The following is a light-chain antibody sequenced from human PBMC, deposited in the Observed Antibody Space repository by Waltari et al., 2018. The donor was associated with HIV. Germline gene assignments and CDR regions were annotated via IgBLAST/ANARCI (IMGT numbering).Light chain of an antibody. CDR1: SSTIGAGYD. Sequence: QSVLTHPPSVSGAPGQTVTISCDGSSSTIGAGYDVHWYKQVPGTSPKLVIYSNINRPSGVPDRFSASKSGTSASLAITGLQAEDEAHYYCQSHDRSLSGPWVFGGGTKLTVL. CDR3: QSHDRSLSGPWV. J-gene: IGLJ3*02. CDR2: SNI. V-gene: IGLV1-40*01.